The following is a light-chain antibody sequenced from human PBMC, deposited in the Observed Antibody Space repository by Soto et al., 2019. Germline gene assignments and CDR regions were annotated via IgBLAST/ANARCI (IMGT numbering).Light chain of an antibody. V-gene: IGLV1-44*01. J-gene: IGLJ1*01. CDR1: SSNIGSNT. CDR3: AAWDDSLTGYV. CDR2: SNN. Sequence: QSALAQPPSASGTPGQRITISCSGCSSNIGSNTVTWYQQLPGTAPKLLIYSNNQRPSGVPDRISGSKSGTSASLAISGLQSEDEADYYCAAWDDSLTGYVFGTGSKVTV.